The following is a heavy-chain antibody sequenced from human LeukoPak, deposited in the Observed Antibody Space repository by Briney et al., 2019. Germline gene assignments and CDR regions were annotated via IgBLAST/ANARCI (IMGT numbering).Heavy chain of an antibody. CDR2: IYSGGST. D-gene: IGHD3-10*01. V-gene: IGHV3-66*01. CDR1: GFTFSSYA. CDR3: ARGILRGAFDI. Sequence: PGGSLRLSCAASGFTFSSYAMHWVRQAPGKGLEWVSVIYSGGSTYYADSVKGRFTISRDNSKNTLYLQMNSLRAEDTAVYYCARGILRGAFDIWGQGTMVIVSS. J-gene: IGHJ3*02.